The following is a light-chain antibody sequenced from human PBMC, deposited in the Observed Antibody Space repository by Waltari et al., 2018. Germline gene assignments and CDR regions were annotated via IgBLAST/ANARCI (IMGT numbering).Light chain of an antibody. V-gene: IGKV1-39*01. J-gene: IGKJ4*01. CDR1: QTISSY. Sequence: DIQMTQSPSSLSASIGDRVTITCRASQTISSYLNWYQQKPGKAPKVLIYASSTLRSGVPSRFGGSRSGTDFTLTISSLQPEDFATYYCQQSYSTPLTFGGGTKVEIK. CDR3: QQSYSTPLT. CDR2: ASS.